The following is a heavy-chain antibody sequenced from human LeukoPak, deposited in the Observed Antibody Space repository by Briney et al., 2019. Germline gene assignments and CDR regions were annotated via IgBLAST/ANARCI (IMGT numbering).Heavy chain of an antibody. CDR3: AAISTSGSRRGSFDH. Sequence: SETLSLTCTVSGGSISTSTYYWAWIRQPPGTGLEWIGSIYYSGSTYYNPSLKSRITISVDTSKNQFSLKLSSMTAADTAVYYCAAISTSGSRRGSFDHWGQGTLVTVSS. CDR1: GGSISTSTYY. CDR2: IYYSGST. V-gene: IGHV4-39*01. J-gene: IGHJ4*02. D-gene: IGHD1-26*01.